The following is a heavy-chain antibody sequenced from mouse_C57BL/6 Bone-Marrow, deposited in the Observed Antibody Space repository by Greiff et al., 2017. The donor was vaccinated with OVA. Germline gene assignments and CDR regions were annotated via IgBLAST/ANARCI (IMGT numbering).Heavy chain of an antibody. V-gene: IGHV1-15*01. CDR2: IDPETGGT. CDR1: GYTFTDYE. J-gene: IGHJ1*03. CDR3: TRSLPRIYWYFDV. Sequence: QVQLQQSGAELVRPGASVTLSCKASGYTFTDYEMHWVKQTPVHGLEWIGAIDPETGGTAYNQKFKGKAILTADKSSSTAYMELRSLTYEDSAVYYCTRSLPRIYWYFDVWGTGTTVTVSS. D-gene: IGHD6-2*01.